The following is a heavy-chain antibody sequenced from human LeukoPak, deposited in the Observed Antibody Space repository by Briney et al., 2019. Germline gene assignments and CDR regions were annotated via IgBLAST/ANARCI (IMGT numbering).Heavy chain of an antibody. CDR3: ARLRFLEWLFD. CDR2: IYSGGST. V-gene: IGHV3-53*01. J-gene: IGHJ4*02. CDR1: GFTFSSNA. D-gene: IGHD3-3*01. Sequence: PGGSLRLSCAASGFTFSSNAMSWVRQAPGKGLEWVSVIYSGGSTYYADSVKGRFTISRDNSKNTLYLQMNSLRAEDTAVYYCARLRFLEWLFDWGQGTLVTVSS.